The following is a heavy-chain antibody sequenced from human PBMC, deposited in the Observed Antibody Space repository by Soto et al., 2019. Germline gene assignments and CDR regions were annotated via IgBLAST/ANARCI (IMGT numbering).Heavy chain of an antibody. Sequence: SVKVSCKASGGTCSGYAISWVRQAPGQGLEWMGGIIPIFGTANYAQKFQGRVTITADESTSTAYMELSSLRSEDTAVYYCARWVVARLYYYGMDVWGQGTTVTVSS. V-gene: IGHV1-69*13. J-gene: IGHJ6*02. D-gene: IGHD2-15*01. CDR2: IIPIFGTA. CDR1: GGTCSGYA. CDR3: ARWVVARLYYYGMDV.